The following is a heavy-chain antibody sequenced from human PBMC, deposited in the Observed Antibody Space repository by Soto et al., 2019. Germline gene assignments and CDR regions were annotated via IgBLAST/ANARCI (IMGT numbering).Heavy chain of an antibody. CDR1: GYTFTTYD. V-gene: IGHV1-8*01. D-gene: IGHD6-13*01. Sequence: QVQLVQSGAEVKKPGASVKVSCKASGYTFTTYDINWVRQATGQGLEWMGWMSPNSGNTGYAQKFQGRVTMTRDTSINTAYMELGSLTSEDTAVDFCARGVAAGYDYWGQGTLVTVSS. CDR2: MSPNSGNT. J-gene: IGHJ4*02. CDR3: ARGVAAGYDY.